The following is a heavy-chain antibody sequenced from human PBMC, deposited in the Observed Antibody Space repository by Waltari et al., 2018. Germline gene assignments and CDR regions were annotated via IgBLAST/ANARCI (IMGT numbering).Heavy chain of an antibody. CDR3: ARVVSRTRQFDP. D-gene: IGHD1-7*01. CDR1: GITFGNYW. J-gene: IGHJ5*02. V-gene: IGHV3-7*04. Sequence: EVQLVESGGGLVQPGGSRRLSCAASGITFGNYWMSWVRQAPGKRLGGVSRISQEDITKNSMASVKGRFTIAGYNAGNSRYLQLNSLRAEDAAFYYCARVVSRTRQFDPWGQGTLVTVSS. CDR2: ISQEDITK.